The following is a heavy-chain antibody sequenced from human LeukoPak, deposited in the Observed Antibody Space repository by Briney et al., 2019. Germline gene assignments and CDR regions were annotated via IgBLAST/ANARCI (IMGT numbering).Heavy chain of an antibody. CDR1: GFTFSTYT. Sequence: GGSLRLSCAASGFTFSTYTMNWVRQAPGKGLEWVSFISTTSTYIYYADSLKGRFTISRDNANNSLYLQMNRLRAEDTAVYYCARTNYYDSSGYFPPGCWGQGTLVTVSS. CDR2: ISTTSTYI. D-gene: IGHD3-22*01. CDR3: ARTNYYDSSGYFPPGC. V-gene: IGHV3-21*01. J-gene: IGHJ4*02.